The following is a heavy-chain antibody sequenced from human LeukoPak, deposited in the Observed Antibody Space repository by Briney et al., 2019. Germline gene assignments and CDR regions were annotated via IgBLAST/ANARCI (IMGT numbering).Heavy chain of an antibody. CDR2: IYHSGST. J-gene: IGHJ5*02. CDR3: ARLVNWFDP. V-gene: IGHV4-30-2*01. CDR1: GDSIGSGRYS. Sequence: SETLSLTCAVSGDSIGSGRYSWSWIRQPPGKGLEWIGYIYHSGSTYYNPSLKSRVIISVDRSKNQFSLKLSSVTAADTAVYYCARLVNWFDPWGQGTLVTVSS.